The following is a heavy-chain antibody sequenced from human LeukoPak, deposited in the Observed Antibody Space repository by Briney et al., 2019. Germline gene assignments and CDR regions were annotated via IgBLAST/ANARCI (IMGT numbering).Heavy chain of an antibody. V-gene: IGHV3-33*01. CDR2: IWYDGSNK. CDR3: ARDPGAYSGSYFDY. CDR1: GFTFSSYG. Sequence: GGSLRLSCAASGFTFSSYGMHWVRQAPGKGLEWVAVIWYDGSNKYYADSVKGRFTISRDNSKNTLYLQMNSLRAEDTAVYYCARDPGAYSGSYFDYWGQGTLVTVSS. J-gene: IGHJ4*02. D-gene: IGHD1-26*01.